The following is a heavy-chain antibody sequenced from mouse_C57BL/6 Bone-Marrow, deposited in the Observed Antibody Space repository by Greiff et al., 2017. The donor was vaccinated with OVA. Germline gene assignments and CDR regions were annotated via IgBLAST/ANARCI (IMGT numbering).Heavy chain of an antibody. CDR2: SRNKANDYTT. D-gene: IGHD1-1*01. V-gene: IGHV7-1*01. Sequence: EVQVVESGGGLVQSGRSLRLSCAPSGFTFSDFYMEWVRQAPGKGLEWIAASRNKANDYTTEYSASVKGRFIVSRDTSQSILYLQMNALRAEDTAIYYCARGYYGSSYWYFDVWGTGTTVTVSS. CDR1: GFTFSDFY. J-gene: IGHJ1*03. CDR3: ARGYYGSSYWYFDV.